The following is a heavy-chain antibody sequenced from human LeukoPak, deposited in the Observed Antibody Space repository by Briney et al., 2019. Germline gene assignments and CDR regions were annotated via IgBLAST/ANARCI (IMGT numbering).Heavy chain of an antibody. CDR1: GYTFTSYD. D-gene: IGHD3-22*01. CDR3: ARASYDSSGYYYDY. Sequence: GASVEVSCKASGYTFTSYDINWVRQATGQGLEWMGWMNPNSGNTGYAQKFQGRVTMTRNTSISTAYMELSSLRSEDTAVYYCARASYDSSGYYYDYWGQGTLVTVSS. V-gene: IGHV1-8*01. CDR2: MNPNSGNT. J-gene: IGHJ4*02.